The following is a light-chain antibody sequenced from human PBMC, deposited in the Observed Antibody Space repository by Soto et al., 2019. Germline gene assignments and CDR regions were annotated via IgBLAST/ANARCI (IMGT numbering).Light chain of an antibody. CDR2: EVS. CDR3: SSYTISSTYV. Sequence: QSVLTQPPSVSGSPGQSVAISCTGTSSDVGSYNRVSWYQQPPGTAPKLIISEVSNRPSGVPDRFSGSKSGNTASLTISGLQAEDEGDYYCSSYTISSTYVFGTGTKVTVL. V-gene: IGLV2-18*02. J-gene: IGLJ1*01. CDR1: SSDVGSYNR.